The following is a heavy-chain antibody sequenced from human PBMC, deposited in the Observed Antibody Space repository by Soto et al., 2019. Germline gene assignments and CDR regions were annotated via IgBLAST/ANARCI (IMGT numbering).Heavy chain of an antibody. D-gene: IGHD6-13*01. V-gene: IGHV3-21*01. CDR1: GFTFSNYN. CDR3: AKTLGSSWYWFDP. J-gene: IGHJ5*02. CDR2: ISSSSSFI. Sequence: VGSLRLSCAASGFTFSNYNMNWVRQAPGRGLEWVSSISSSSSFIYYADSVKGRFTISRDNAKNSLHLQMNSLRVEDTAVYYCAKTLGSSWYWFDPWGQGTLVTVSS.